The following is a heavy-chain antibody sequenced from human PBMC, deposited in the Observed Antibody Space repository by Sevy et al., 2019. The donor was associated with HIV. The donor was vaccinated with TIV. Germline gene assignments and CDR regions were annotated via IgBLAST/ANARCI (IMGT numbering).Heavy chain of an antibody. CDR2: LSFGCGEI. CDR3: AREGCTKPHDY. CDR1: GFTFSKYS. V-gene: IGHV3-23*01. Sequence: GGSLRLSCAASGFTFSKYSMSWVRQPPGMGLEWVSTLSFGCGEINYADSVKGRFTISRDNSKSSVYLQMNNLRPEDTAVYYCAREGCTKPHDYWGQGTLVTVSP. D-gene: IGHD2-8*01. J-gene: IGHJ4*02.